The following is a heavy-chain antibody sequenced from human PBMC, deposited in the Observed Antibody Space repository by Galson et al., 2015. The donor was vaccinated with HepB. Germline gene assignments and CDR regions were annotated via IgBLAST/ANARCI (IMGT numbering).Heavy chain of an antibody. CDR2: INPSGGST. V-gene: IGHV1-46*04. CDR1: GYTFTSYY. D-gene: IGHD7-27*01. CDR3: ARDRTPKRNWGEGYYFDY. J-gene: IGHJ4*02. Sequence: SVKVSCKASGYTFTSYYMHWVRQAPGQGLEWMGIINPSGGSTSYAQKLQGRVTMTRDTSTSTVYMELSSLRSEDTAVYYCARDRTPKRNWGEGYYFDYWGQGTLVTVSS.